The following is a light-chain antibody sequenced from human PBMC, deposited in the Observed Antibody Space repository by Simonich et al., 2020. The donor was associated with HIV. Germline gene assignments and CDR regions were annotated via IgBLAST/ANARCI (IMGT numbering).Light chain of an antibody. J-gene: IGKJ4*01. CDR3: QQRSNWEGT. CDR2: DAS. Sequence: EIVLTQSPATLSLSPGERATLSCGASQSVSSTYVAWYQQKPGLAPRLLSYDASSRATGIPARFSGSGSRTDFTLTISSLEPEDFAVYYCQQRSNWEGTFGGGTKVEIK. V-gene: IGKV3D-20*02. CDR1: QSVSSTY.